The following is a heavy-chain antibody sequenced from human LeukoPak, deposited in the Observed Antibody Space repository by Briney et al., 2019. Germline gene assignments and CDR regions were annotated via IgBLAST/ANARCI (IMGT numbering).Heavy chain of an antibody. V-gene: IGHV3-23*01. D-gene: IGHD3-22*01. J-gene: IGHJ4*02. CDR1: GFTFSSYA. Sequence: PGGSLRLSCAASGFTFSSYAMSWVRQAPGEGLEWVSTISDSDGSTYYADSVTGRFTISRDNSKDTLYLQMNSLTAEDTAVCYCAKDSYFDRSGTSFDNWGQGTLVTVSS. CDR2: ISDSDGST. CDR3: AKDSYFDRSGTSFDN.